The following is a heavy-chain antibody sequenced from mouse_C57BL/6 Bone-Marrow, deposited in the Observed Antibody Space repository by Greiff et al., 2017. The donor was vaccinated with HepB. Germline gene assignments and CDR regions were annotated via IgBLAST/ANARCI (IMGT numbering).Heavy chain of an antibody. V-gene: IGHV14-4*01. CDR2: IDPENGDT. CDR1: GFNIKDDY. CDR3: ARQRGNRYYAMDY. D-gene: IGHD2-1*01. Sequence: EVKLMESGAELVRPGASVKLSCTASGFNIKDDYMHWVKQRPEQGLEWIGWIDPENGDTEYASKFQGKATITADTSSNTAYLQLSSLTSEDTAVYYCARQRGNRYYAMDYWGQGTSVTVSS. J-gene: IGHJ4*01.